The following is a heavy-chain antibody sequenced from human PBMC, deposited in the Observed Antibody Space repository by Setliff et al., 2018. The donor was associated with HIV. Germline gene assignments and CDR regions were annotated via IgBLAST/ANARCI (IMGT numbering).Heavy chain of an antibody. CDR1: GYTFTDYY. Sequence: ASVKVSCKASGYTFTDYYIHWVRQAPGQGLEGMGWIYPKSGDTDYEQKFQGRVTLTRDTSITKTYLELSSLSSDDTAVYYFARTASVTMIRGSLRPWGQGTLVTVSS. J-gene: IGHJ5*02. D-gene: IGHD3-10*01. CDR3: ARTASVTMIRGSLRP. V-gene: IGHV1-2*02. CDR2: IYPKSGDT.